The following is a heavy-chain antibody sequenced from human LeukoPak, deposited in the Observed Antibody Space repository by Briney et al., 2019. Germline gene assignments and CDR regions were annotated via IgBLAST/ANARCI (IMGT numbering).Heavy chain of an antibody. D-gene: IGHD6-19*01. J-gene: IGHJ3*02. CDR1: GYRFASYW. V-gene: IGHV5-51*01. Sequence: GESLKISCKGSGYRFASYWIGWVRQMPGKGLEWMGIIYPGDSDTRYSPSFQGQVTISADKSISTAYLQWSSLKASDTAMYYCARLRIAVAERIDAFDIWGQGTMVTVSS. CDR3: ARLRIAVAERIDAFDI. CDR2: IYPGDSDT.